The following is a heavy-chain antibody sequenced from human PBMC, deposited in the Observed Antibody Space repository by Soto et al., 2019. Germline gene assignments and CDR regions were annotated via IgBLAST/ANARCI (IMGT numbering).Heavy chain of an antibody. J-gene: IGHJ4*02. CDR1: GYTFSGYG. D-gene: IGHD3-16*01. CDR2: ISAYNGNT. CDR3: ARDESLRLGVRGDY. Sequence: ASLKVSWKGSGYTFSGYGISWGRQATGQGLEWMGWISAYNGNTNYAQKLQGRVTMTTDTSTSTAYMELRSLRSDDTAVYYCARDESLRLGVRGDYWGQGTLVTVSS. V-gene: IGHV1-18*01.